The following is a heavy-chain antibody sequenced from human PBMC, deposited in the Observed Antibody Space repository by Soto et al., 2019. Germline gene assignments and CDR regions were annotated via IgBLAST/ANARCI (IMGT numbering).Heavy chain of an antibody. D-gene: IGHD6-19*01. J-gene: IGHJ5*02. CDR2: INPNGGGT. Sequence: QVNLVQSGAEVTEPGASVKVSCKASKYTFTAYYLHWVRQAPGQRLEWMGWINPNGGGTIYAQDFQGRLTMTRDTSITTAYMELSRLTSDDTAFYFCATSSDWSPLLDLWGQGTLVTVSS. CDR3: ATSSDWSPLLDL. CDR1: KYTFTAYY. V-gene: IGHV1-2*02.